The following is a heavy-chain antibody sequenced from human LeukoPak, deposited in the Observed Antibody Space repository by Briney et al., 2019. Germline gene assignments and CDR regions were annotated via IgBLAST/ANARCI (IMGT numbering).Heavy chain of an antibody. D-gene: IGHD3-10*01. CDR3: ARHGDISMGAYFDY. J-gene: IGHJ4*02. V-gene: IGHV4-39*01. Sequence: SETLSLTCTVSGGSISSSSYYWGWIRQPPGKGLEWIGSIYYSGSTYYNPSLKSRVTISVDTSKNQFSLKLSSVTAADTAVFYCARHGDISMGAYFDYWGQGTLVTVSS. CDR2: IYYSGST. CDR1: GGSISSSSYY.